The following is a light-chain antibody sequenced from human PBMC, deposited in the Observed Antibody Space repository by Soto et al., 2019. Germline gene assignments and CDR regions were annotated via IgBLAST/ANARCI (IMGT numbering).Light chain of an antibody. J-gene: IGLJ1*01. V-gene: IGLV2-14*01. Sequence: QSALAQPTSVSGSPGQSIAISCTGTSSDVGGYNYVSWHQQHPGKAPKVLISVVSNRPSGVSNRFSGSKSGNTASLTISGLQAEDEADYYCSSYTGGNPSYVFGTGTKLTVL. CDR1: SSDVGGYNY. CDR2: VVS. CDR3: SSYTGGNPSYV.